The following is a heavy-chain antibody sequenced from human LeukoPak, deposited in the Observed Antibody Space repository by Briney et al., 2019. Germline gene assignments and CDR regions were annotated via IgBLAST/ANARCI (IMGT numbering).Heavy chain of an antibody. CDR1: GVTFSSYA. CDR3: ARDRPARSPDFNMDV. D-gene: IGHD2/OR15-2a*01. V-gene: IGHV1-69*13. CDR2: IIPIFGTA. J-gene: IGHJ6*03. Sequence: ASVKVSCKASGVTFSSYAISWVRQAPGQGLEWMGGIIPIFGTANYAQKFQGRVTITADESTSTAYMELSSLRSEDTAVYYCARDRPARSPDFNMDVGGKGTTVTVSS.